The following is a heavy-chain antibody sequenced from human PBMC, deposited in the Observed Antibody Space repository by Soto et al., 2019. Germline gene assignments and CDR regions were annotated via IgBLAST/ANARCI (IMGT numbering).Heavy chain of an antibody. CDR2: ISGSGGST. CDR3: AKGSLGDSSGYYIIDAFDI. V-gene: IGHV3-23*01. J-gene: IGHJ3*02. CDR1: GFTFSSYA. Sequence: GGSLRLSCAASGFTFSSYAMSWVRQAPGKGLEWVSAISGSGGSTYYADSVKGRFTISRDNSKNTLYLQMNSLRAEDTAVYYCAKGSLGDSSGYYIIDAFDIWGQGTMVTVSS. D-gene: IGHD3-22*01.